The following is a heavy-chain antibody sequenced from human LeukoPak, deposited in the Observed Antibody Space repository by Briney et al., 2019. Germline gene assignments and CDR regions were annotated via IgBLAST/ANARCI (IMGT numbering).Heavy chain of an antibody. D-gene: IGHD5-24*01. CDR3: ARDNSVRDEAWWFNP. CDR1: GYTFTSYA. V-gene: IGHV7-4-1*02. Sequence: ASVKVSCKASGYTFTSYAMNWVRQAPGQGLEWMGWINTNTGNPTYAQGFTGRFVFSLDTSVSTAYLQISSLKAEDTAVYYCARDNSVRDEAWWFNPWGQGTPVTVSS. CDR2: INTNTGNP. J-gene: IGHJ5*02.